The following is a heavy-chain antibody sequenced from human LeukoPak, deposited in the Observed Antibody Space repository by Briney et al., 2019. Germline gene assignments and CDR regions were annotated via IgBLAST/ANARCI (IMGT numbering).Heavy chain of an antibody. V-gene: IGHV1-58*01. D-gene: IGHD2-2*01. CDR1: EFTFTSSA. Sequence: SVKVSCKASEFTFTSSAVHWVRQARGQRREWIGWIVVGSGNTNYAQKFQERVTITRPMSTSTVYMELSSLRSEDTAVYYCAADSDCSSSSCYPFNFGFWGQGTLVTVSS. CDR2: IVVGSGNT. CDR3: AADSDCSSSSCYPFNFGF. J-gene: IGHJ4*02.